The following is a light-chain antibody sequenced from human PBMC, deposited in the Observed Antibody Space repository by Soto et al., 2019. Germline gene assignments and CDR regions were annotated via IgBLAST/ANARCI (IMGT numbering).Light chain of an antibody. CDR1: QSISSW. CDR2: KAS. CDR3: QHYNTYPWT. V-gene: IGKV1-5*03. Sequence: DIQMTQSPSTVSAFVGDSVTLTCRASQSISSWLAWYQQKPGKAPNLLIHKASHLESGVPSRFSGSGSGTEFTLTISSLQPGDFATYYCQHYNTYPWTFGQGTKVDIK. J-gene: IGKJ1*01.